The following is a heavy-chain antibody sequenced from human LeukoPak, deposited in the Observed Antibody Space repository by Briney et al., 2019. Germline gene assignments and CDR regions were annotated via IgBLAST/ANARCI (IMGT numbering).Heavy chain of an antibody. J-gene: IGHJ4*02. CDR3: ARVGPIYSSSSYFDY. D-gene: IGHD6-6*01. V-gene: IGHV1-46*01. Sequence: ASVKVSCKASGYTFTSYYMHWVRQAPGQGLEWMGIINPSGGGTSYAQKFQGRVTMTRDMSTSTVYMELSSLRSEDTAVYYCARVGPIYSSSSYFDYWGQGTLVTASS. CDR1: GYTFTSYY. CDR2: INPSGGGT.